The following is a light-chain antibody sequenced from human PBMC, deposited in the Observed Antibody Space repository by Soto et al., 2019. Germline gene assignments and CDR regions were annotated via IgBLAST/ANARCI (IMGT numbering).Light chain of an antibody. CDR2: EVS. V-gene: IGLV2-14*01. CDR1: SSDVGISNY. Sequence: QSALTQPASVSGSPGQSITISCTGTSSDVGISNYVSWYQQHPAKAPKLMIYEVSNRPSGVSNRFSGSKSGNTASLTISGLQAEDDADYYCGSYTSGGTLVFGGGTKLTVL. J-gene: IGLJ3*02. CDR3: GSYTSGGTLV.